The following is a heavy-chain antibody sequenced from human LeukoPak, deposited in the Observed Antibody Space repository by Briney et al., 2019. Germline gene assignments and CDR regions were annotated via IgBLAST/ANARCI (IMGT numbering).Heavy chain of an antibody. CDR3: AADGVVAHHNWFDP. J-gene: IGHJ5*02. Sequence: ASVKVSCKASGFTFTSSAMQWVRQARGQRLEWIGWIVVGSGNTNYAQKFQERVTITRDMSTSTAYMELSSLRSEDTAVYYCAADGVVAHHNWFDPWGRGTLVTVSS. CDR2: IVVGSGNT. V-gene: IGHV1-58*02. CDR1: GFTFTSSA. D-gene: IGHD2-15*01.